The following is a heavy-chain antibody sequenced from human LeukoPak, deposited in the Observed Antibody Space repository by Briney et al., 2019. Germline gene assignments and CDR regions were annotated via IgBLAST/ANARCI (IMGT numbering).Heavy chain of an antibody. CDR3: TVELQKAFDI. J-gene: IGHJ3*02. D-gene: IGHD1-26*01. Sequence: GGSLRLSCAASGFTFSTYAMSWVRQAPGKGLEWVSAISGSGDNTYYADSVKGRFTISRDNSKNTLYLQMNSLRAEDTAVYYCTVELQKAFDIWGQGTMVTVSS. V-gene: IGHV3-23*01. CDR2: ISGSGDNT. CDR1: GFTFSTYA.